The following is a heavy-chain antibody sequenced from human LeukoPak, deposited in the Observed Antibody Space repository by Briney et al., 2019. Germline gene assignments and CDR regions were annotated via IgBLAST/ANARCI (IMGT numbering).Heavy chain of an antibody. CDR3: VVWKGDYTVDY. CDR2: IYHSGTT. V-gene: IGHV4-4*02. J-gene: IGHJ4*02. D-gene: IGHD4-17*01. CDR1: GAFITNSHW. Sequence: PSGTLSLTCAVSGAFITNSHWWSWARQPPGKGLEWIGEIYHSGTTNYNPSLKSRVTMSVDTSKNQFSLKLTPVTAADTAVYYCVVWKGDYTVDYWGQGTLVTVSS.